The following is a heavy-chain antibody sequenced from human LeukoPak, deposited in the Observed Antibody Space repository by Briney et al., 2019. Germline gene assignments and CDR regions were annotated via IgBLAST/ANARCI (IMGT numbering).Heavy chain of an antibody. V-gene: IGHV4-38-2*02. D-gene: IGHD6-13*01. Sequence: PSETLSLTCTVSGGSISSYYWGWIRQPPGKGLEWIGSIYHSGSTYYNPSLKSRVTISVDTSRNQFSLKLSSVTAADTAVYYCARDMGVAAAGSPRYWGQGTLVTVSS. CDR1: GGSISSYY. CDR3: ARDMGVAAAGSPRY. CDR2: IYHSGST. J-gene: IGHJ4*02.